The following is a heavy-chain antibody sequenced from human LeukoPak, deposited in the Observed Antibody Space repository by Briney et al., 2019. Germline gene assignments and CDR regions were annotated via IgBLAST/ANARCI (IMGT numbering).Heavy chain of an antibody. Sequence: SETLSLTCTVSGGSISTYHWSWIRQPPGEGLEWIGYIYYSGSTNYNPSLKSRVTISVDTSKNQFSLKLGSVTAADTAVYYCARADIVVVPAAKYYYGMDVWGQGTTVTVSS. CDR2: IYYSGST. CDR3: ARADIVVVPAAKYYYGMDV. V-gene: IGHV4-59*01. D-gene: IGHD2-2*01. J-gene: IGHJ6*02. CDR1: GGSISTYH.